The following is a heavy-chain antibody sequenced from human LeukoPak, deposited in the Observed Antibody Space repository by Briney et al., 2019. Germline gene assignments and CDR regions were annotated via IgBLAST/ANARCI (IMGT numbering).Heavy chain of an antibody. CDR1: GYTFTSYA. V-gene: IGHV1-3*01. D-gene: IGHD5-18*01. J-gene: IGHJ4*02. CDR3: ARESAGGYSEGGGGY. CDR2: INAGNGNT. Sequence: GASVKVSCKASGYTFTSYAMHWVRQAPGQRLEWMGWINAGNGNTKYSQKFQGRVTITRDTSASTAYMELSSLRSEDTAVYYCARESAGGYSEGGGGYWGQGTLVTVSS.